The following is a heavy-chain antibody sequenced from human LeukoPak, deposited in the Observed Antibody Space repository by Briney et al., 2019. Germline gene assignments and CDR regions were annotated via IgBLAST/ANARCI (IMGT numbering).Heavy chain of an antibody. J-gene: IGHJ5*02. V-gene: IGHV4-31*03. CDR1: GGSISSGGYY. D-gene: IGHD1-26*01. Sequence: SQTLSLTCTVSGGSISSGGYYWSWLRQHPGKGLEWIGYIYYSGNTYYNPSLTSRFTISVDTSKNQSSLELSSVTAADTAVYYCARGHSGSYYWLNLFDPWGQGTLVTVSS. CDR3: ARGHSGSYYWLNLFDP. CDR2: IYYSGNT.